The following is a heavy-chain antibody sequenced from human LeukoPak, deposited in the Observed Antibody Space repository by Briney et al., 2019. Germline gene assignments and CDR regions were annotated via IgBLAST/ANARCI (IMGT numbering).Heavy chain of an antibody. CDR1: GYSFTNYW. CDR2: FSPGDSDS. D-gene: IGHD6-6*01. J-gene: IGHJ4*02. CDR3: ATALVEYSSSSFDY. Sequence: GESLKISCQGSGYSFTNYWIGWVRQMPGKDLEWMGIFSPGDSDSRYSPSFRGQVTISADKSISTVYLQWSSLKASDTAMYYCATALVEYSSSSFDYWGQGTLVTVSS. V-gene: IGHV5-51*01.